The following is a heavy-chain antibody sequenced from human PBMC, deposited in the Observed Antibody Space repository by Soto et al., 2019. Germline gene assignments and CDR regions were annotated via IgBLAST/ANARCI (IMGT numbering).Heavy chain of an antibody. CDR1: GFTFSSYG. CDR2: IWYDGSNK. V-gene: IGHV3-33*01. J-gene: IGHJ3*02. D-gene: IGHD3-9*01. CDR3: AGEGTYDWLFGTDAFDI. Sequence: QVQLVESGGGVVQPGRSLRLSCAASGFTFSSYGMHWVRQAPGKGLEWVAVIWYDGSNKYYADSVKGRFTISRDNSKNXRYLQMSSLRAEDTAVYYCAGEGTYDWLFGTDAFDIWGQGTMVTVSS.